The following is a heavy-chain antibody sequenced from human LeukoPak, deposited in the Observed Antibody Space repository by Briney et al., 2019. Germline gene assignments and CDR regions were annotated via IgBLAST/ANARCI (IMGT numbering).Heavy chain of an antibody. CDR2: IIPILGIA. J-gene: IGHJ5*02. V-gene: IGHV1-69*04. D-gene: IGHD3-10*01. CDR1: GGTFSSYT. CDR3: ARDGRMVRGDIYLDWFDP. Sequence: SVKVSCKASGGTFSSYTISWVRQAPGQGLEWMGRIIPILGIANYAQKFQGRVTITADKSTSTVYVELSSLRSEDTAVYYCARDGRMVRGDIYLDWFDPWGQGTLVTVSS.